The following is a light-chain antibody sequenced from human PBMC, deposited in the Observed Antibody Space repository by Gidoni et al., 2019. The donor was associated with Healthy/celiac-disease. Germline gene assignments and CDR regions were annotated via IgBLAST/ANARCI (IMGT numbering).Light chain of an antibody. CDR3: QQYYSYPLT. Sequence: AIRMTQSPSSFSASTGDRVTITCRASQGISSYLAWYQQKPGKAPKLLIYAASTLQSGVPSRFSGSGSGTDFTLTISCLQSEDLATYYCQQYYSYPLTFGGETKVEIK. V-gene: IGKV1-8*01. J-gene: IGKJ4*01. CDR2: AAS. CDR1: QGISSY.